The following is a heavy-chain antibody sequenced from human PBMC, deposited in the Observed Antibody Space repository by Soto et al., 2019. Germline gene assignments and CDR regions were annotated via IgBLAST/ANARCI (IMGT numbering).Heavy chain of an antibody. CDR2: INSDGAT. Sequence: GGSLRLSCAASGFTFSDYAMSWVRQAPGKGLEWVSVINSDGATYYADSVQGRFSISRDNSKSTLYLQMNSLSVEDTAIYYCASRPRGSVAGTLDSWGQGFLVTVSS. D-gene: IGHD6-19*01. J-gene: IGHJ5*01. CDR3: ASRPRGSVAGTLDS. V-gene: IGHV3-23*01. CDR1: GFTFSDYA.